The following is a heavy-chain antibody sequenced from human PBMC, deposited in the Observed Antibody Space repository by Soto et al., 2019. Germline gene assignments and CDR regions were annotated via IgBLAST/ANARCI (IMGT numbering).Heavy chain of an antibody. Sequence: EVQLVESGGGLVQPGGSLRLSCAASGFTFSSYAMHWVRQVPGKGLEYVSGISDNGGGTFYASSLKGRFSISRDNSKNMLYLQRGSLRGEDTAVYYCATMGSTSPLYDHWGQGTLVTVSS. D-gene: IGHD3-10*01. CDR1: GFTFSSYA. J-gene: IGHJ4*02. V-gene: IGHV3-64*01. CDR2: ISDNGGGT. CDR3: ATMGSTSPLYDH.